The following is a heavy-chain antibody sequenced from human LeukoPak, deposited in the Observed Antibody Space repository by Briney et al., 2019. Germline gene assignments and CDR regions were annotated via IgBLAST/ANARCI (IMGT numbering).Heavy chain of an antibody. J-gene: IGHJ4*02. D-gene: IGHD2-15*01. CDR2: ISSGGTTI. CDR3: ARVRCSAGTCSYFDY. V-gene: IGHV3-48*02. CDR1: GFTFSTSN. Sequence: PGGSLRFSCAASGFTFSTSNMNWVRQAPGKGLEWVSYISSGGTTIYYADSVKGRFTISRDNAKNSLYLQMNSLIDEDTAVYYCARVRCSAGTCSYFDYWGQGTLVTVSS.